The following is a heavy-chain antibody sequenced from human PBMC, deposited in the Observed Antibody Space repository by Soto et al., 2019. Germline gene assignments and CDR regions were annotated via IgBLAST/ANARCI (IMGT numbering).Heavy chain of an antibody. Sequence: SESLSLTCAVSGYSIRSGYFWGWIRQPPGKGLEWIGSMYPSGITYFNLSLKSQVTISVDTSKNQLSLKLSSATAADTAVYYCARSMYSTSAQLYYGMDVWGQGTTVTVSS. CDR2: MYPSGIT. V-gene: IGHV4-38-2*01. CDR1: GYSIRSGYF. D-gene: IGHD6-6*01. CDR3: ARSMYSTSAQLYYGMDV. J-gene: IGHJ6*02.